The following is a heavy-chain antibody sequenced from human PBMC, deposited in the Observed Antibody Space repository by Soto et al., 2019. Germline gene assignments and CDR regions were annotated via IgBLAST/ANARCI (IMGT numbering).Heavy chain of an antibody. D-gene: IGHD3-22*01. V-gene: IGHV1-69*02. CDR1: GGTFSCYT. J-gene: IGHJ4*02. CDR2: IIPILGIA. CDR3: TSEVPRPSGYSAY. Sequence: ASVKVSCKASGGTFSCYTLSWVRQAPGQGLEWMGRIIPILGIANYAQKFHGGIRITANKSTSTAYKELSSLRAEDTAVYYATSEVPRPSGYSAYWGRGTLVTVSS.